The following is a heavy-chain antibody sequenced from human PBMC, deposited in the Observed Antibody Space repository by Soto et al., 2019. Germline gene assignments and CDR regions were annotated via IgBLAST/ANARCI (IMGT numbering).Heavy chain of an antibody. J-gene: IGHJ6*02. D-gene: IGHD6-13*01. V-gene: IGHV4-39*01. Sequence: PSETLSLTCTVSGGSISSSSYYWGWIRQPPGKGLEWIGSIYYSGSTYYNPSLKSRVTISVDTSKNQFSLKLSSVTAADTAVYYCARLISGIAAAGTKRGRETYYYGMDVWGQGTTVTVSS. CDR2: IYYSGST. CDR1: GGSISSSSYY. CDR3: ARLISGIAAAGTKRGRETYYYGMDV.